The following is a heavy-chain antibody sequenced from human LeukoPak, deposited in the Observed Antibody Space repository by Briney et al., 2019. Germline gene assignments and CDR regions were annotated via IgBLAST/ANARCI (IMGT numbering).Heavy chain of an antibody. V-gene: IGHV3-21*01. CDR3: VRVVYCSGGSCAYYFDV. CDR2: ISDSSTYI. J-gene: IGHJ4*02. D-gene: IGHD2-15*01. Sequence: GGSLRLSCAASVFSFSSYSMNWVRQAPGKGLEWLSPISDSSTYIFNADPVQGRFTISRDDAKNSLYLQMNSLRVEDTAVYYCVRVVYCSGGSCAYYFDVWGQGTLVTVSS. CDR1: VFSFSSYS.